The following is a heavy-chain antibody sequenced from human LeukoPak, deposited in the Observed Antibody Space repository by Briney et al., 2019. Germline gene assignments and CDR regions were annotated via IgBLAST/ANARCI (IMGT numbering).Heavy chain of an antibody. CDR2: ISGSGGRT. CDR1: GFTFSSYA. Sequence: GGSLRLSCAASGFTFSSYAMNWVRQAPGKGLEWVSAISGSGGRTNYADSVEGRFTISRDNSKNTLHLQMNSLRSEDTAVYYCARTTYYYDSSGYPIWGQGTLVTVSS. CDR3: ARTTYYYDSSGYPI. V-gene: IGHV3-23*01. D-gene: IGHD3-22*01. J-gene: IGHJ4*02.